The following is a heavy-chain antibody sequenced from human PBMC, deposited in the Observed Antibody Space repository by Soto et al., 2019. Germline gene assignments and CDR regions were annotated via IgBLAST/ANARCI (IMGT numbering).Heavy chain of an antibody. CDR2: IWYDGSNE. CDR1: GFAFSSYG. D-gene: IGHD1-1*01. CDR3: ARKALVATTLANTQKYYYYYYMDL. J-gene: IGHJ6*03. V-gene: IGHV3-33*01. Sequence: QEQLVQSGGGVVQPGRSLRLSCAASGFAFSSYGMHWVRQAPGKGLEWVAVIWYDGSNEDYADSVKGRFTISRDKSTNTLFLQMNSLRDDDTGVYYCARKALVATTLANTQKYYYYYYMDLWGKGTTVTVSS.